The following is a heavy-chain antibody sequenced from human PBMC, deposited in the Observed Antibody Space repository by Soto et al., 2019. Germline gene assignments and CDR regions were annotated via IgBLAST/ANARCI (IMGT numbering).Heavy chain of an antibody. D-gene: IGHD6-13*01. CDR1: GFTFDDYT. CDR2: ISWDGGST. Sequence: EVQLVESGGVVVQPGGSLRLSCAASGFTFDDYTMHWVRQAPGKGLEWDSLISWDGGSTYYADSVKGRFTISRDNSKNSLYLQMNSLRTEDTALYYCAAGIAAADFDYWGQGTLVTVSS. V-gene: IGHV3-43*01. J-gene: IGHJ4*02. CDR3: AAGIAAADFDY.